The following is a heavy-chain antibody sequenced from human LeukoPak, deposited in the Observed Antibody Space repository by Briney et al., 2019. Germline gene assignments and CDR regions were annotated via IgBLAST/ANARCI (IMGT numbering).Heavy chain of an antibody. V-gene: IGHV3-21*04. J-gene: IGHJ4*02. CDR1: GFTFSSYS. CDR2: ISSSSSYI. CDR3: ARSLSGGTTLNS. Sequence: GGSLRLSCAASGFTFSSYSMNWVRQAPGKGLEWVSSISSSSSYIYYADSVKGRFTISRDNAKNSLYLQMNSLRAEDTALYYCARSLSGGTTLNSWGQGTLVSVSS. D-gene: IGHD2-15*01.